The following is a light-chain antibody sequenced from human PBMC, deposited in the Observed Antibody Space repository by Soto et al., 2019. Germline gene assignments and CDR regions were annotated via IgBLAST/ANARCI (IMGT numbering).Light chain of an antibody. V-gene: IGKV3-15*01. CDR1: QSVSSN. CDR2: GAS. Sequence: ELVITQSPATPSVSPGQRATLYCRASQSVSSNLAWYQQKPGQAPRLLIYGASTRATGIPARFSGSGSGTEFTLTISSLQPEDFAVYYCQQYGSSPRTFGQGTEVDI. CDR3: QQYGSSPRT. J-gene: IGKJ1*01.